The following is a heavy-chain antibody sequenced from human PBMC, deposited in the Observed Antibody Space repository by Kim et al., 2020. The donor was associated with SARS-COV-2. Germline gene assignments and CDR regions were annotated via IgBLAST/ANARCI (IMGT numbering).Heavy chain of an antibody. D-gene: IGHD6-19*01. CDR3: ARDGLARPLSY. J-gene: IGHJ4*02. Sequence: SETLSLTCTVSGGSISSSSYYWGWIRQPPGKGLEWIGSIYYSGSTYYNPSLKSRVTISVDTSKNQFSLKLSSVTAADTAVYYCARDGLARPLSYWGQGT. V-gene: IGHV4-39*07. CDR1: GGSISSSSYY. CDR2: IYYSGST.